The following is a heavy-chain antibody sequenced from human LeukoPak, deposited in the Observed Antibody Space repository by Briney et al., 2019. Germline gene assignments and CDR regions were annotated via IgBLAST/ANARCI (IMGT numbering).Heavy chain of an antibody. D-gene: IGHD5-12*01. V-gene: IGHV4-34*01. Sequence: SETLSLTCAVYGGSFSDYYWNWVRQPPGKGLEWIGEINHSGSTNYNLSLKSRVTISLDTSKNQFSLKLSSVTAADTAVFYCARGRRFSGYDIGRFDPWGQGTLVTVSS. CDR2: INHSGST. J-gene: IGHJ5*02. CDR3: ARGRRFSGYDIGRFDP. CDR1: GGSFSDYY.